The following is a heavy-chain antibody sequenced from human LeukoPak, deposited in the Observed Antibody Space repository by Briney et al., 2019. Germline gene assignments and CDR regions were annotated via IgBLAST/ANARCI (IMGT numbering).Heavy chain of an antibody. V-gene: IGHV3-74*03. J-gene: IGHJ4*02. D-gene: IGHD5-12*01. CDR3: AREGRVSGYDFDC. Sequence: GGSLRLSCAASGFTFSGYWMHWVRQAPGKGLVWVSRINSDGSSITYADSVKGRFTISRDNAETTLFLQMNSLRVEDTAVYYCAREGRVSGYDFDCWGQGTLVTVSS. CDR1: GFTFSGYW. CDR2: INSDGSSI.